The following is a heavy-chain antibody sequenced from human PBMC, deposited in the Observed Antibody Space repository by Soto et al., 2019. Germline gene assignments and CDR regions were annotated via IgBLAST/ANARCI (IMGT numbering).Heavy chain of an antibody. J-gene: IGHJ4*02. CDR1: GGSISSSSYY. CDR2: IYYSGST. V-gene: IGHV4-39*01. Sequence: TCTVSGGSISSSSYYWGWIRQPPGKGLEWIGSIYYSGSTYYNPSLKSRVTISVDTSKNQFSLKLSSVTAADTAVYYCARHLDSSGWSNFIDYWGQGTLVTVSS. D-gene: IGHD6-19*01. CDR3: ARHLDSSGWSNFIDY.